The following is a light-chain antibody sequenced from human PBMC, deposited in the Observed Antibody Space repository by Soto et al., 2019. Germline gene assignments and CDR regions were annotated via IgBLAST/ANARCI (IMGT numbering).Light chain of an antibody. V-gene: IGKV1-39*01. CDR2: AAS. CDR1: QSISSY. CDR3: QQSYSTPLT. Sequence: DIQMTQSPSSLSASVGDRVTITCRASQSISSYLNWYQQKPGKAPKLLIYAASSLQSGVPSRFSGSGSGTDFTLTISSLQPEDFATYDCQQSYSTPLTFVQGTKVEI. J-gene: IGKJ1*01.